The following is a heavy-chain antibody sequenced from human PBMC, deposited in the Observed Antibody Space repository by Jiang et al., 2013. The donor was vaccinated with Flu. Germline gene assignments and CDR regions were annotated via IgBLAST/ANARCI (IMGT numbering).Heavy chain of an antibody. CDR1: GFSFSIYG. D-gene: IGHD3-22*01. J-gene: IGHJ4*02. Sequence: RLSCAASGFSFSIYGMHWVRQAPGKGLEWVAVLSYDGSNKYYADSVKGRFTVSRDNSKSTLFLQMNSLRPEDTAVYYCARDGGYESSGYIPGGSYWGQGTLVTVSS. CDR3: ARDGGYESSGYIPGGSY. V-gene: IGHV3-30*03. CDR2: LSYDGSNK.